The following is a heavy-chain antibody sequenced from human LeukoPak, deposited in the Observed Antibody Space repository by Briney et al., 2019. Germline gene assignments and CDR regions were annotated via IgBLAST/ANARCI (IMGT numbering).Heavy chain of an antibody. D-gene: IGHD1-1*01. CDR1: GVSFISYG. Sequence: GGSLRLSCAASGVSFISYGMSWVRQAPGKGLEWVASISSGSGYIFYGDSAKGRFTISRDNAKDSLFLQMNSLRVEDTAVYYCAREEGNTFTNKSSQHWARATLVTVSS. CDR3: AREEGNTFTNKSSQH. J-gene: IGHJ1*01. V-gene: IGHV3-21*01. CDR2: ISSGSGYI.